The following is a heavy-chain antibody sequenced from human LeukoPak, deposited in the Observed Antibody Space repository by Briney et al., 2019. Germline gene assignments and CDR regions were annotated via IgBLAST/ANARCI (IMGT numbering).Heavy chain of an antibody. CDR1: GFTFSSYW. CDR2: IKQDGSEK. Sequence: GGSLRLSCAASGFTFSSYWMSWVRQAPGKGLEWVANIKQDGSEKHYVDSVKGRFTISRDNAKNSLYLQMNSLRAEDTAVYYCARDKPRGSYYGSIFDSWGQGTLVTVSS. D-gene: IGHD1-26*01. CDR3: ARDKPRGSYYGSIFDS. V-gene: IGHV3-7*01. J-gene: IGHJ4*02.